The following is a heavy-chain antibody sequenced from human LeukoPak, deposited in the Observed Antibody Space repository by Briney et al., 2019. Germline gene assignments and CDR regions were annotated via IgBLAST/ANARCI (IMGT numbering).Heavy chain of an antibody. CDR3: AELGITMIGGV. D-gene: IGHD3-10*02. CDR2: INSDGSST. CDR1: GLTFSSYW. J-gene: IGHJ6*04. V-gene: IGHV3-74*01. Sequence: GGSLRLFCAPSGLTFSSYWMHWVRHAPGKGLVWVSRINSDGSSTRYADSVKGRFNISRDNAKNSLYLQMNSLRAEDTAVYYCAELGITMIGGVWGKGTTVTISS.